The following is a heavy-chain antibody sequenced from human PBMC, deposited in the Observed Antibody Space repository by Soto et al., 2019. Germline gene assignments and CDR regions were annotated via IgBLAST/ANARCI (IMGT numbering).Heavy chain of an antibody. J-gene: IGHJ2*01. CDR3: ARVQGSSSGWYKRGYFDL. CDR2: ISAYNGNT. D-gene: IGHD6-19*01. V-gene: IGHV1-18*01. Sequence: QVQLVQSGAEVKKPGASVKVSCKASGYTFTSYGIIWVRQAPGQGLEWMGWISAYNGNTNYAQKLQGRVTMTTDTSTSTAYMELRSLRSDDTALYYCARVQGSSSGWYKRGYFDLWGRGTLVTVSS. CDR1: GYTFTSYG.